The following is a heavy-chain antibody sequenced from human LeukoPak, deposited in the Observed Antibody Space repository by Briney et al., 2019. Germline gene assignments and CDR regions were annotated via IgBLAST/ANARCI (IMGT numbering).Heavy chain of an antibody. D-gene: IGHD6-19*01. Sequence: GGSLRLSCAASGFTFSTYSMNWVRQAPGKGLEWVSSITSPVGRIYYADSLKGRITISRDNARGSLYLQMNSLRAEDTAVYYCATDGRSSGWYGFDYWGLGTLVTVSS. V-gene: IGHV3-21*01. CDR2: ITSPVGRI. CDR3: ATDGRSSGWYGFDY. CDR1: GFTFSTYS. J-gene: IGHJ4*02.